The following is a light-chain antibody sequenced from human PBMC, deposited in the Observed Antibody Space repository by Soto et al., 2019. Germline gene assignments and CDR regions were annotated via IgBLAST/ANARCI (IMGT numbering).Light chain of an antibody. CDR1: QSVSSSY. CDR2: GAS. CDR3: QQYGSSPTT. J-gene: IGKJ1*01. V-gene: IGKV3-20*01. Sequence: EMGLTQSPNTLSWSPGERATVSCRASQSVSSSYLAWYQQKPGQAPRLLIYGASSRATDIPDRFSGSGSGTDFTLTISRLEPEDFAVYYCQQYGSSPTTFGQGTKVDIK.